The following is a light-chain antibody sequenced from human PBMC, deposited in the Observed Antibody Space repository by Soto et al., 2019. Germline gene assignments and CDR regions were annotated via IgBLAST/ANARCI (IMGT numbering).Light chain of an antibody. J-gene: IGKJ1*01. Sequence: EVVMTQSPDTLSVSPGERATLSCRASQTVSTDLAWYQKKPGQAPRLLIYGASTRATGIPARFSGSGSGTEFTLTISSLQSEDFAVYYCQQYYNWWTFGQGTKVEIK. CDR2: GAS. V-gene: IGKV3-15*01. CDR3: QQYYNWWT. CDR1: QTVSTD.